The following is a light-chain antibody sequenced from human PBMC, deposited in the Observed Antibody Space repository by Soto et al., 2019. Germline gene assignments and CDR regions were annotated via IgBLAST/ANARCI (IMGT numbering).Light chain of an antibody. CDR3: QAYDYSLTASV. Sequence: QSVLTQPPSVSGAPGQRVTLSCIGNTSNLGAGYDVHWYQQLPGAAPKLVIFGNRNRPSGVPERFSGSKSGTSASLAITGLQAEDEADYYCQAYDYSLTASVFGGGTKVTVL. CDR1: TSNLGAGYD. J-gene: IGLJ3*02. CDR2: GNR. V-gene: IGLV1-40*01.